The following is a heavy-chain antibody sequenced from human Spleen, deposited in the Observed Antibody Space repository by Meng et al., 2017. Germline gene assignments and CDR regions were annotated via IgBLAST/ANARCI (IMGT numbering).Heavy chain of an antibody. Sequence: EVQLLESGGRLLQPGWSLRLSCAASGFTFSNYAMIWVRQAPGKGLEWISYISSSGNTMYYADSVKGRFSISRDNAKNSLYLQMNSLRAEDTAVYYCARGIQIWQYWGQGTLVTVSS. CDR1: GFTFSNYA. J-gene: IGHJ4*02. CDR2: ISSSGNTM. V-gene: IGHV3-48*04. CDR3: ARGIQIWQY. D-gene: IGHD5-18*01.